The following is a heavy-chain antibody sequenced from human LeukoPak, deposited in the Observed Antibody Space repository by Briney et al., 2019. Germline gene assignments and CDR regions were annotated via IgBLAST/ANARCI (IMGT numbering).Heavy chain of an antibody. D-gene: IGHD3-22*01. V-gene: IGHV4-59*01. Sequence: SETLSLTCTVSGGSISSYYWSWIRQPPGKGLEWIGYIYYSGSTNYNPSLKSRVTISVDTSKNQFSLKLSSVTAADTAVYYCARMAYYYDSSGYPTLDYWGQGTLVTVSS. J-gene: IGHJ4*02. CDR2: IYYSGST. CDR1: GGSISSYY. CDR3: ARMAYYYDSSGYPTLDY.